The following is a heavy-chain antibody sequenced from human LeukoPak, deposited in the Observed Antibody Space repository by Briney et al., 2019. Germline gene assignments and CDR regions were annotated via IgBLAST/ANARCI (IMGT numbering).Heavy chain of an antibody. CDR1: GYTFTGYY. CDR3: ASRTDMYYYYGMDV. J-gene: IGHJ6*02. D-gene: IGHD3-9*01. Sequence: ASVKVSCKASGYTFTGYYMHWVRQAPGQGLEWMGWINPNSVGTNYAQKFQGRVTMTRDTSISTAYMELSRLRSDDTAVYYCASRTDMYYYYGMDVWGQGTTVTVSS. V-gene: IGHV1-2*02. CDR2: INPNSVGT.